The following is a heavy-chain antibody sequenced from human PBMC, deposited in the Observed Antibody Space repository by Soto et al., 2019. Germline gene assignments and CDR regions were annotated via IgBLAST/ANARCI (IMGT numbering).Heavy chain of an antibody. D-gene: IGHD6-13*01. CDR3: ARDFASSSWNYFDY. J-gene: IGHJ4*02. Sequence: GSVKVSVNASGYPFTSYGISLVRQAPGQGLEWMGWISAYNGNTNYAQKLQGRVTMTTDTSTSTAYMELRSLRSDDTAVYYCARDFASSSWNYFDYWGQGTMVTVSS. V-gene: IGHV1-18*04. CDR1: GYPFTSYG. CDR2: ISAYNGNT.